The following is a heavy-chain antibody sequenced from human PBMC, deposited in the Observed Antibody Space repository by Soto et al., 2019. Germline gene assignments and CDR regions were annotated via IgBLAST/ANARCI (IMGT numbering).Heavy chain of an antibody. CDR3: ARLKAVTTNTIDY. J-gene: IGHJ4*02. CDR2: IYHTGST. Sequence: WTWIRQFPGRGLEWIGYIYHTGSTFYNPSLKSRLTLSVDTSKSEFSLTLTSVTAADTAVYYCARLKAVTTNTIDYWGQGTLVTV. V-gene: IGHV4-31*02. D-gene: IGHD6-19*01.